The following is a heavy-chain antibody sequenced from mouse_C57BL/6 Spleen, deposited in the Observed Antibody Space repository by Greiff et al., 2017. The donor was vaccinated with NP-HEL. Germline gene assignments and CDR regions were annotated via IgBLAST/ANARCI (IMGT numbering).Heavy chain of an antibody. CDR3: ARSITTVVAPYFDV. D-gene: IGHD1-1*01. J-gene: IGHJ1*03. Sequence: QVQLQQPGAELVKPGASVKLSCKASGYTFTSYWMHWVKQRPGQGLEWIGMIHPNSGSTNYNEKFKSKATLTVDKSSSTAYMQLSSLTSEDSAVYYCARSITTVVAPYFDVWGTGTTVTVSS. CDR1: GYTFTSYW. V-gene: IGHV1-64*01. CDR2: IHPNSGST.